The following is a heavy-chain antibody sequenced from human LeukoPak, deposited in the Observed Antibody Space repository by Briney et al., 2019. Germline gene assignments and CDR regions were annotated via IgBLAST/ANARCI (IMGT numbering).Heavy chain of an antibody. J-gene: IGHJ4*02. Sequence: GGSLRLSCAASGFIFSNYAMSWVSHAAGNGLDWVSASGGSGASTFYADSVKGRFTVSRDNIMDTLNLEMNSLRAEDTAVYYCVKFHCSDSVCYNFDYWGQGTLVTVSS. V-gene: IGHV3-23*01. D-gene: IGHD2-8*01. CDR2: SGGSGAST. CDR1: GFIFSNYA. CDR3: VKFHCSDSVCYNFDY.